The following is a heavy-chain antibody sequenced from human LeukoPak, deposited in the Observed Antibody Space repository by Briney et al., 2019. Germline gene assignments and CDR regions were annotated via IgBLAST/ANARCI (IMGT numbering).Heavy chain of an antibody. V-gene: IGHV1-69*04. J-gene: IGHJ4*02. CDR1: GGTFSSYS. D-gene: IGHD3-22*01. CDR2: VIPILGIA. CDR3: ARDPPDEGDSSGSTFDF. Sequence: GASVKVSCKASGGTFSSYSISWVRQAPGQGLEWMGRVIPILGIANYAQKFQGRVTITADKSTSTAYMELSSLRSEDTAVYYCARDPPDEGDSSGSTFDFWGQGTLVTVSS.